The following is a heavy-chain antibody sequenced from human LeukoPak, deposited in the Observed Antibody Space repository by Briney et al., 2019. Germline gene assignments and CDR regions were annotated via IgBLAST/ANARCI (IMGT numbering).Heavy chain of an antibody. CDR3: AKGGTLPMIVVVITS. CDR1: GFTFSSQA. D-gene: IGHD3-22*01. J-gene: IGHJ5*02. V-gene: IGHV3-23*01. CDR2: ISGSGTST. Sequence: GGSLRLSCAASGFTFSSQAMSWVRQAPGKGLEWVSAISGSGTSTYYADSVKSRFTISRDNSKNTLYLQMNSLRAEDTAVYYCAKGGTLPMIVVVITSWGQGTLVTVSS.